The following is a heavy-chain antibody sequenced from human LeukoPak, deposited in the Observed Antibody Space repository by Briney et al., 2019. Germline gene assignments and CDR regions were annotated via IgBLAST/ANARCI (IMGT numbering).Heavy chain of an antibody. CDR3: ARGRKYTSGYRVTELGSGYSDY. V-gene: IGHV4-4*02. CDR1: GGSISSNNW. Sequence: PSETLSLTCAVFGGSISSNNWWTWVRQSPEKGLEWIGEIYHSGGTTYNPSLKSRVTISVDTSKNQFSLKLSSVTAADTAVYYCARGRKYTSGYRVTELGSGYSDYWGQGTLVTVSS. J-gene: IGHJ4*02. D-gene: IGHD5-18*01. CDR2: IYHSGGT.